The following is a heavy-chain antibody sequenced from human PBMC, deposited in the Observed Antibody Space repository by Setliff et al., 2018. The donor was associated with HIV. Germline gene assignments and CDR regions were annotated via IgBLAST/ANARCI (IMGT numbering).Heavy chain of an antibody. D-gene: IGHD1-26*01. CDR2: IYSSGSP. V-gene: IGHV4-39*02. J-gene: IGHJ3*02. Sequence: PSETLSLTCTVYGASISNSNSYRGWIRQPPGKRLEWLGSIYSSGSPSYNPSLSSRLTISVDTSKNHVSLRLSSMTAADTAVYYCAKTSVGATGLYAFDIWGQGTMVTVSS. CDR1: GASISNSNSY. CDR3: AKTSVGATGLYAFDI.